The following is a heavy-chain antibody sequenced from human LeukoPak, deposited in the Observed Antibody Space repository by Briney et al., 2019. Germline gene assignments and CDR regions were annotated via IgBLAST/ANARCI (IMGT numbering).Heavy chain of an antibody. CDR1: GFTFSSYG. J-gene: IGHJ4*02. Sequence: GGSLRLSCAASGFTFSSYGMSWVRQAPGKGLEWVGFIRSKAYGGTTEYAASVKGRFTISRDDSKSIAYLQMNSLKTEDTAVYYCTRTYDILTGYYFDYWGQGTLVTVSS. V-gene: IGHV3-49*04. D-gene: IGHD3-9*01. CDR2: IRSKAYGGTT. CDR3: TRTYDILTGYYFDY.